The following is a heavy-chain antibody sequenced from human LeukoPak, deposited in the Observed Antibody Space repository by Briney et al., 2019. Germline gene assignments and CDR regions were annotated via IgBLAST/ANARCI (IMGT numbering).Heavy chain of an antibody. J-gene: IGHJ6*03. D-gene: IGHD5-18*01. CDR3: ARGYSYGYRYYYYYMDV. CDR2: ISAYNGNT. V-gene: IGHV1-18*01. Sequence: ASVKVSCKASGYTFTSYGISWVRQAPGQGLEWMGWISAYNGNTNYAQKLQGRVTMTTDISTSTAYMELRSLRSDDTAVYYCARGYSYGYRYYYYYMDVWGKGTTVTVSS. CDR1: GYTFTSYG.